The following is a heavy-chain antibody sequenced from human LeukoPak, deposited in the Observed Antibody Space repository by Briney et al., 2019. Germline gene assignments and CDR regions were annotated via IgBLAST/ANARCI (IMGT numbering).Heavy chain of an antibody. CDR2: IYHSGST. CDR3: ARDRSYYYDSSGYVPLDY. CDR1: GYSISSGYY. J-gene: IGHJ4*02. V-gene: IGHV4-38-2*02. D-gene: IGHD3-22*01. Sequence: SETLSLTCTVSGYSISSGYYWGWIRQPPGKGLEWIGSIYHSGSTYYNPSLKSRVTISVDTSKNQFSLKLSSVTAADTAVYYCARDRSYYYDSSGYVPLDYWGQGTLVTVSS.